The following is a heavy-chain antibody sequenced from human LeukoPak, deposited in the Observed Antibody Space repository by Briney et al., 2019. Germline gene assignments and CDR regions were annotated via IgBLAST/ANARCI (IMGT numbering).Heavy chain of an antibody. CDR3: AGTSPHSENAFDI. CDR1: GGTFSSYA. CDR2: IIPIFGTA. V-gene: IGHV1-69*05. Sequence: SVKVSCKASGGTFSSYAISWVRQAPGQGLEWMGGIIPIFGTANYAQKFQGRVTITTDESTSTAYMELSSLRSEDTAVYYCAGTSPHSENAFDIWDQGTMVTVSS. J-gene: IGHJ3*02.